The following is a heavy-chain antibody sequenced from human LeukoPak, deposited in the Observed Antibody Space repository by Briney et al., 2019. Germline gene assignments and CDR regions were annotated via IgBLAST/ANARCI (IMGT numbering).Heavy chain of an antibody. V-gene: IGHV4-39*07. D-gene: IGHD2-2*01. J-gene: IGHJ6*04. CDR2: IYYSGST. CDR1: GGSISSSSYY. CDR3: ARDSATRYCSSTSCWLDV. Sequence: SETLSLTCTVSGGSISSSSYYWGWIRQPPGKGLEWIGSIYYSGSTYYNPSLKSRFTISVDTSKNQFSLKLSSVTAADTAVYYCARDSATRYCSSTSCWLDVWGKGTTVTVSS.